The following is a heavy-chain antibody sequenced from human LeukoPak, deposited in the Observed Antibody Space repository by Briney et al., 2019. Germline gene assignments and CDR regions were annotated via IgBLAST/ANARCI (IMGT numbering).Heavy chain of an antibody. V-gene: IGHV1-2*02. CDR1: GYTFTGFY. D-gene: IGHD3-10*01. CDR2: VKPNNGDT. J-gene: IGHJ5*02. CDR3: ARSGSYYKGFDP. Sequence: ASVKVSCKASGYTFTGFYIHWVRQAPGQGLEWLGLVKPNNGDTNYAQKFQGRVTMTRDTSITTAYMELRSLRSDDTAVYYCARSGSYYKGFDPWGQGTLVTVSS.